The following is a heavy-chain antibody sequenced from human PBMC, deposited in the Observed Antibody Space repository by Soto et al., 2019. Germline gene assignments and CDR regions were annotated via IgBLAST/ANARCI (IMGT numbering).Heavy chain of an antibody. CDR1: GYSFTSYW. CDR3: AMPVYCGGDCCPYDYCVMDV. J-gene: IGHJ6*02. D-gene: IGHD2-21*02. CDR2: IYPGDSDT. Sequence: HGESLKIACKGSGYSFTSYWIGWVRQMPGKGLGWMGIIYPGDSDTRYSPSFQGQVTISADKSISTAYLQWSSLKASDTAMYYCAMPVYCGGDCCPYDYCVMDVWGQGTTINVSS. V-gene: IGHV5-51*01.